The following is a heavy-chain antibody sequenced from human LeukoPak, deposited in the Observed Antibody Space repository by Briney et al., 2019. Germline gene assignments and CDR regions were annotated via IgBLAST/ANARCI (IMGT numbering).Heavy chain of an antibody. CDR1: GGSISSYY. J-gene: IGHJ6*03. D-gene: IGHD3-10*01. CDR2: IYYSGST. CDR3: ARGIFATMVRGVRYYYYYMDV. Sequence: SETLPLTCTVSGGSISSYYWSWIRQPPGKGLEWIGYIYYSGSTNYNPSLKSRVTISVDTSKNQFSLKLSSVTAADTAVYYCARGIFATMVRGVRYYYYYMDVWGKGTTVTVSS. V-gene: IGHV4-59*01.